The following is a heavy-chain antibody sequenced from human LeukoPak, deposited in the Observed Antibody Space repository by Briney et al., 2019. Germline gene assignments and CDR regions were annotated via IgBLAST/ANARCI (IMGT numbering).Heavy chain of an antibody. D-gene: IGHD3-3*01. J-gene: IGHJ5*02. Sequence: GGSLRLSCAASRFSFSNYWMHWVRQAPGKGLVWVSRVKSDGSNPSYADSVKGRFTISRDNAENMLYLQMNSLRAEDTAVYYCARELYDFWSGYYSGNWFDPWGQGTLVTVSS. CDR3: ARELYDFWSGYYSGNWFDP. CDR2: VKSDGSNP. V-gene: IGHV3-74*01. CDR1: RFSFSNYW.